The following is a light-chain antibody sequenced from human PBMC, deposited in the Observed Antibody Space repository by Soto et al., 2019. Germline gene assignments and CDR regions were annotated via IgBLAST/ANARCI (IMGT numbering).Light chain of an antibody. Sequence: QSALTQPASVSHSPGQSITISCTGTSSDVGGANFVSWYQQHPGKVPKLVIYDVSNRPSGVSTRFSGSKSGNTASLTISGLQSEDEADYYCSSYSNTGFIIFGGGTKLTVL. J-gene: IGLJ2*01. CDR1: SSDVGGANF. V-gene: IGLV2-14*03. CDR2: DVS. CDR3: SSYSNTGFII.